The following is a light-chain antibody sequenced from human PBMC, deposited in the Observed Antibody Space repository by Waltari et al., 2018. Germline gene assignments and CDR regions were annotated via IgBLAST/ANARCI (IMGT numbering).Light chain of an antibody. CDR1: QTIVTW. V-gene: IGKV1-5*01. J-gene: IGKJ4*01. CDR2: EAS. CDR3: QQYTTYPLT. Sequence: DIQITQSPSTLSASVGDSVTVTCRASQTIVTWLAWYQQKPGTAPKLLIYEASYLESGVPARFNGSGSGTEFTLTIGSLQPEDCATYYCQQYTTYPLTFGGGTRVEI.